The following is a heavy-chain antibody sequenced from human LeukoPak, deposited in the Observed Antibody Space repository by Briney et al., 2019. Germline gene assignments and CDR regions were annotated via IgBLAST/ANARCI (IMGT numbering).Heavy chain of an antibody. CDR1: GGSISSSGYY. V-gene: IGHV4-39*07. CDR3: ARERDFWSGYPIYYMDV. Sequence: ASXXLSLTCTVSGGSISSSGYYWGWIRQPPGKGLEWIGSIYHSGSTYYNPSLESRVTISVDTSKNQFSLKLSSVTAADTAVYYCARERDFWSGYPIYYMDVWGKGTTVTVSS. D-gene: IGHD3-3*01. J-gene: IGHJ6*03. CDR2: IYHSGST.